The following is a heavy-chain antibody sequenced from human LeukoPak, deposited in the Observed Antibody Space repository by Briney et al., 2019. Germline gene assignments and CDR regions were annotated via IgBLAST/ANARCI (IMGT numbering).Heavy chain of an antibody. V-gene: IGHV3-7*01. CDR3: ARDYDILTGYCRMDV. Sequence: PGGSLRLSCAASGFTFSSYSMNWVRQAPGKGLEWVANIKQDGSEKYYVDPVKGRFTISRDNAKNSLYLQMNSLRAEDTAVYYCARDYDILTGYCRMDVWGQGTTVTVSS. CDR1: GFTFSSYS. J-gene: IGHJ6*02. CDR2: IKQDGSEK. D-gene: IGHD3-9*01.